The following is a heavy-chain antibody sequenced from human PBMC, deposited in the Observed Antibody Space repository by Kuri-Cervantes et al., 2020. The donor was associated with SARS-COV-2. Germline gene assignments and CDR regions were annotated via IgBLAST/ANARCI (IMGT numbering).Heavy chain of an antibody. J-gene: IGHJ6*03. V-gene: IGHV4-30-4*08. D-gene: IGHD3-3*01. CDR2: IYYSGSS. Sequence: SETLSLTCTVSGGSISSGDYYWSWIRQPPGKGLEWIGYIYYSGSSYYNPSLKSRVTISVDTSKNQFSLKLSSVTAADTAVYYCARYGVYYYYYYMDVWGKGTTVTVSS. CDR1: GGSISSGDYY. CDR3: ARYGVYYYYYYMDV.